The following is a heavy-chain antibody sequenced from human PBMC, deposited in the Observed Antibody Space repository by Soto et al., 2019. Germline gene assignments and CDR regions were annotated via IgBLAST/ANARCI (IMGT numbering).Heavy chain of an antibody. V-gene: IGHV1-69*04. CDR3: ARDIHRWRGAEYFQH. CDR2: IIPILGIA. CDR1: GGTFSSYT. D-gene: IGHD2-15*01. Sequence: GASVKVSCKASGGTFSSYTISWVRQAPGQGLEWMGRIIPILGIANYAQKFQGRVTITADKSTSTAYMELSSLRSEDTAVYYCARDIHRWRGAEYFQHWGQGTLVTVSS. J-gene: IGHJ1*01.